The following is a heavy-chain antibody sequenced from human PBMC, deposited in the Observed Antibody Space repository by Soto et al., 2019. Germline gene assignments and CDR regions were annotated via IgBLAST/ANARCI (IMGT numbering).Heavy chain of an antibody. J-gene: IGHJ6*02. CDR2: INAGNGNT. D-gene: IGHD2-21*02. Sequence: ASVKVSCKASGYTLTSYAMHWVRQAPGQRLEWMGWINAGNGNTKYSQKFQGRVTITRDTSASTAYMELSSLRSEDTAVYYCARDLVVTHYYYYGMDVWGQGTTVTVSS. V-gene: IGHV1-3*01. CDR3: ARDLVVTHYYYYGMDV. CDR1: GYTLTSYA.